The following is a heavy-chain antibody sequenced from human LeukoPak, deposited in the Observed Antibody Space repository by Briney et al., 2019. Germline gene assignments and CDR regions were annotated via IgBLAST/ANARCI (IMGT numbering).Heavy chain of an antibody. Sequence: PGGSLRLSCEVSGFPFSNDVMTWVRQSPGKGLEWVSSISDTGIATYYADSVRGRFTISRDNSKNTVFLQMSRLRDEDTAVYYGATQGRNLPRDYFDYWGQGTLVTVSS. CDR1: GFPFSNDV. D-gene: IGHD1-1*01. CDR2: ISDTGIAT. J-gene: IGHJ4*02. CDR3: ATQGRNLPRDYFDY. V-gene: IGHV3-23*01.